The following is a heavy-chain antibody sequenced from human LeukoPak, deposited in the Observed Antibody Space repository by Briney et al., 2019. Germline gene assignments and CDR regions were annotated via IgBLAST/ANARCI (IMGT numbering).Heavy chain of an antibody. V-gene: IGHV3-48*01. J-gene: IGHJ3*02. CDR2: ISSSTSTT. Sequence: GGSLRLSCAASGFTFSSYSVNWVRQAPGRGPEWVSYISSSTSTTYYADSVKGRFNISRDNAKNSLYLQMNGLRAEDTAVYYCAREYSSSSGRAFDIWGQGTMVTVSS. CDR1: GFTFSSYS. D-gene: IGHD6-6*01. CDR3: AREYSSSSGRAFDI.